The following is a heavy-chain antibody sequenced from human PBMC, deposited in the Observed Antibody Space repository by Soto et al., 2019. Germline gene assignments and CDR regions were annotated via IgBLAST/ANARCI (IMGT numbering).Heavy chain of an antibody. D-gene: IGHD1-1*01. CDR2: VYYTGRT. V-gene: IGHV4-39*01. Sequence: SEALSLTCPVSGGSVSSDTHYWGWVRQPPGKGLEWIGCVYYTGRTYYNPSLGSRVTISVDTSKNQFSMKLTSTTAADTALYFCARQKLEFWNWLDAWGQGTLVTV. CDR3: ARQKLEFWNWLDA. CDR1: GGSVSSDTHY. J-gene: IGHJ5*02.